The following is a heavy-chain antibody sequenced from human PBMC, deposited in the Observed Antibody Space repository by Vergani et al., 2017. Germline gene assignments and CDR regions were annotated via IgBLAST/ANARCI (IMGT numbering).Heavy chain of an antibody. D-gene: IGHD6-13*01. Sequence: EVQLVESGGGLVQPGGSLRLSCEASGFTFSSYAMSWVRQAPGKGLEWVSAISGSGSSTYYGDSVKGRFTISRDNSKNTLYLQMNSLRAEDTAVYYCAKFGSSGLAAQIRDYYYYYMDVWGKG. CDR3: AKFGSSGLAAQIRDYYYYYMDV. CDR1: GFTFSSYA. V-gene: IGHV3-23*04. J-gene: IGHJ6*03. CDR2: ISGSGSST.